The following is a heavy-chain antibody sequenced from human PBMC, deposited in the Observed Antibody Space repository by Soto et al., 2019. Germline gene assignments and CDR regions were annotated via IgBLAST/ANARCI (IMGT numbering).Heavy chain of an antibody. Sequence: QVQLVQSGAEVKKPGSSVKVSCKASGGTFSSYAISWVRQAPGQGLEWMGGIIPIFGTANYAQKFQGRVKIPANESTSTAYMELSSLRSEDTAVYYCTRYRDGYSYFDYWGQGTLVTVSS. CDR1: GGTFSSYA. CDR3: TRYRDGYSYFDY. D-gene: IGHD5-18*01. CDR2: IIPIFGTA. V-gene: IGHV1-69*12. J-gene: IGHJ4*02.